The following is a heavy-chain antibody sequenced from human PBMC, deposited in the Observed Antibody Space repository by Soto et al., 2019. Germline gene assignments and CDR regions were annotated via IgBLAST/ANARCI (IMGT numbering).Heavy chain of an antibody. CDR1: GYTFSNYG. CDR2: ISVNNYNT. CDR3: ARGGGYCGSRTYPFDY. J-gene: IGHJ4*02. Sequence: QVQLVQSGAEVKKPGASVKVSCKTSGYTFSNYGIAWVRQAPGQGLEWMGWISVNNYNTNYAQKLQGRVTMTRDISTSTAYMELRSLISDDTAVYYCARGGGYCGSRTYPFDYWGQGTLVTVSS. V-gene: IGHV1-18*01. D-gene: IGHD3-10*01.